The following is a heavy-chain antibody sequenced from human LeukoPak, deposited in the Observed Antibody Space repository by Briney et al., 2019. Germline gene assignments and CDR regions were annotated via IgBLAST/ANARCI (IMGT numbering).Heavy chain of an antibody. CDR1: GFTFSDYE. V-gene: IGHV3-48*03. CDR3: AELGITMIGGV. Sequence: GGSLRPSCAASGFTFSDYEMNWVRQAPGKGLEWVSYISSSASIIYYSDSVKGRFTISRDNAKNSLYLQMNSLRAEDTAVYYCAELGITMIGGVWGKGTTVTISS. J-gene: IGHJ6*03. D-gene: IGHD3-10*02. CDR2: ISSSASII.